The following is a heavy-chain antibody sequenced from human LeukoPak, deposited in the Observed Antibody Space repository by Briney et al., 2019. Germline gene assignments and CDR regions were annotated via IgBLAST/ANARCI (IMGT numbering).Heavy chain of an antibody. CDR3: ARGGRCDSSGYYCIY. J-gene: IGHJ4*02. Sequence: KPSETLSLTCAVSGYSISSGYYWGWIRQPPGKGLEWIGSIYHSGSTYYNPSLKSRVTISVDTSKDQFSLKLSSVTAADTAVYYCARGGRCDSSGYYCIYWGQGTLVTVSS. CDR1: GYSISSGYY. D-gene: IGHD3-22*01. CDR2: IYHSGST. V-gene: IGHV4-38-2*01.